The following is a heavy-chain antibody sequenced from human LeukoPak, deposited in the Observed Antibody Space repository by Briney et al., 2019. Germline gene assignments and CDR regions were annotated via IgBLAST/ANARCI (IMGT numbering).Heavy chain of an antibody. CDR2: IRSSSSTI. Sequence: GGSLRLSCTASGFTFSTYSRNWVRQAPGEGLEWVSYIRSSSSTIYYADSVKGRFTISRDNAKNSLYLQMNSLRDEETAVYYCARASFQRWLQLGGDWGQGALVTVSS. J-gene: IGHJ4*02. CDR1: GFTFSTYS. CDR3: ARASFQRWLQLGGD. V-gene: IGHV3-48*02. D-gene: IGHD5-24*01.